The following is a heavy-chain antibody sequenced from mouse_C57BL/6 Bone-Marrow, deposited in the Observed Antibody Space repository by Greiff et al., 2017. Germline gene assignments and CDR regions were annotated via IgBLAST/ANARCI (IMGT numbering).Heavy chain of an antibody. Sequence: QVQLQQSGPELVKPGASVKISCKASGYAFSSSWMNWVKQRPGKGLEWIGRIYPGDGDTNYNGKFKGKATLTADKSSSTAYMQLSSLTSEDSAVYFCATNWGGAMDYWGQGTSVTVSS. CDR1: GYAFSSSW. D-gene: IGHD4-1*01. CDR3: ATNWGGAMDY. CDR2: IYPGDGDT. J-gene: IGHJ4*01. V-gene: IGHV1-82*01.